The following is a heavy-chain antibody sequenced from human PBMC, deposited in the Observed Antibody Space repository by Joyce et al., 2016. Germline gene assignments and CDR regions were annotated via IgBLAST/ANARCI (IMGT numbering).Heavy chain of an antibody. CDR1: GFSLLTSGEA. CDR3: AHRRKIDGNWYTFDY. D-gene: IGHD1-1*01. V-gene: IGHV2-5*02. J-gene: IGHJ4*02. CDR2: AYWDEDR. Sequence: QITLKESGPTLVKPTQTLPLTCTFSGFSLLTSGEAGGWIRQPPGKSLEWLALAYWDEDRHYTPSLRSRLTITKDTSRNPVVLTVTNMDPVDTATYYSAHRRKIDGNWYTFDYWGQGILVTVSS.